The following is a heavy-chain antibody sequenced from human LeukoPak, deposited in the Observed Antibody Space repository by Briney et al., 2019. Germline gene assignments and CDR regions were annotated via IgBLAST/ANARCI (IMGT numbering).Heavy chain of an antibody. CDR3: ARGVRPGQAPWSNTRVFDY. Sequence: PRGSPRHSCAPSGFTFCDFWMNWGRPAPGERPEWVANIKPDGSEKYHVGSVQGRFTLSREKAQKSLYLEMNSLRAPETPVFFCARGVRPGQAPWSNTRVFDYWGQGSLVTVSS. V-gene: IGHV3-7*05. CDR1: GFTFCDFW. J-gene: IGHJ4*02. CDR2: IKPDGSEK. D-gene: IGHD3-3*01.